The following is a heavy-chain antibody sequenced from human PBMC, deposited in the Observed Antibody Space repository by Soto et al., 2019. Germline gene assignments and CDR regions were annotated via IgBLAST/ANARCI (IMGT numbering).Heavy chain of an antibody. CDR1: GFTFSSYA. CDR2: ISSNGGST. Sequence: GGSLRLSCSAPGFTFSSYAMHWVRQAPGKGLEYVSAISSNGGSTYYADSVKGRFTISRDNSKNTLYLQMSSLRAEDTAVYYCVSYPAYCSSTSCYSNYFDYWGQGTLVTVSS. J-gene: IGHJ4*02. CDR3: VSYPAYCSSTSCYSNYFDY. V-gene: IGHV3-64D*06. D-gene: IGHD2-2*01.